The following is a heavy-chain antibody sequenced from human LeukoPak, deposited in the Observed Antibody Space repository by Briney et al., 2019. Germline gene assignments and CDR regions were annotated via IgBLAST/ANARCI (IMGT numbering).Heavy chain of an antibody. J-gene: IGHJ4*02. Sequence: SETLSLTCTVFGGPITGYYWSWIRQPPGKGLEWIGYVSYRGSTNYNPSLKSRVTTSVDTSRNQFSLRLSSVTAADTAVYSCARRSKSGYYFDSWGQGTLVTVSS. CDR2: VSYRGST. CDR3: ARRSKSGYYFDS. CDR1: GGPITGYY. V-gene: IGHV4-59*08. D-gene: IGHD3-16*01.